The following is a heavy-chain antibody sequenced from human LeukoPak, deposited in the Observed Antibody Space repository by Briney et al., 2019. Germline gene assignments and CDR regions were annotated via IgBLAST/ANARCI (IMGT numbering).Heavy chain of an antibody. V-gene: IGHV3-72*01. CDR1: GFTLSDYY. CDR2: IRSKAVGYST. CDR3: ARGDFGVA. J-gene: IGHJ5*02. Sequence: PGGSLRLSCTVSGFTLSDYYMDWVRQAPGKGLEWVGRIRSKAVGYSTDYAASVKGRLIISRDDSQNSLYLQMSNLKIEDTAVYYCARGDFGVAWGQGALVTVSS. D-gene: IGHD4/OR15-4a*01.